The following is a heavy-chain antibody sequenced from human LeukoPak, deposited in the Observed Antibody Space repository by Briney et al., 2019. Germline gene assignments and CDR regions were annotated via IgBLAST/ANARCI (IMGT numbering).Heavy chain of an antibody. D-gene: IGHD5-24*01. CDR3: ARVPRRDGYNGDY. J-gene: IGHJ4*02. CDR1: GGSFSGYY. V-gene: IGHV4-34*01. Sequence: SETLSLTCAVYGGSFSGYYWSWIRQPPGKGLEWIGEINHSGSTNYNPSLKSRVTISVDTSKNQFSLKLSSVTAADTAVYYCARVPRRDGYNGDYWGQGTLVTVSS. CDR2: INHSGST.